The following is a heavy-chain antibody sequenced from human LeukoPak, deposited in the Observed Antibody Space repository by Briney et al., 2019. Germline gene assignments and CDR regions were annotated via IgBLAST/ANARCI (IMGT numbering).Heavy chain of an antibody. D-gene: IGHD4-17*01. CDR3: AQVTVTTFKSFDY. Sequence: GGSLRLSCAASGFTFSSYAMGWVRQAPGKGLEWVSTISGSSASTYYADSGKGRFTISRDNSENTLFLQMNSLRAVDTAVYYCAQVTVTTFKSFDYWGQGTLVTVSS. CDR1: GFTFSSYA. V-gene: IGHV3-23*01. CDR2: ISGSSAST. J-gene: IGHJ4*02.